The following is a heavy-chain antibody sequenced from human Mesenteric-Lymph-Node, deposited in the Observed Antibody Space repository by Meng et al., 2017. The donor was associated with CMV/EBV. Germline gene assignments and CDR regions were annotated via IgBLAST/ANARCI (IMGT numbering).Heavy chain of an antibody. V-gene: IGHV4-59*12. D-gene: IGHD2-2*01. CDR1: GGSTSSNY. Sequence: SETLSLTCTVTGGSTSSNYWSWIRLSPGKGLEWIGHIYRSGTTNYNPSLRSRVAISIDTSKNQFSLKLSSVTAADTAVYYCARDMTYCSSTGCYSFYGMDVWGQGTTVTVSS. CDR2: IYRSGTT. J-gene: IGHJ6*02. CDR3: ARDMTYCSSTGCYSFYGMDV.